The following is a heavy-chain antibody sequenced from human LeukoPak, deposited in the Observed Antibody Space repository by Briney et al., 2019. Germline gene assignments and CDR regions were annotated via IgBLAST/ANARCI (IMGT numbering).Heavy chain of an antibody. CDR2: ITGSGGKT. CDR1: GFTFSSSA. CDR3: ARFPSYGTGTELDN. Sequence: GGSLRLSCAASGFTFSSSAMAWVRQAPGQGLEWVSTITGSGGKTHWADSVKGRFTISRDNSKSTLFLQMNGLRAEDTAAYYCARFPSYGTGTELDNWGQGTLVTVSS. V-gene: IGHV3-23*01. D-gene: IGHD1-7*01. J-gene: IGHJ4*02.